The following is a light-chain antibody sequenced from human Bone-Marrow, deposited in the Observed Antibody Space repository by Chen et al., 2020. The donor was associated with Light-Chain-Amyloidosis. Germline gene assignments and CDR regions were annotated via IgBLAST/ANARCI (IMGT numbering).Light chain of an antibody. J-gene: IGLJ1*01. CDR3: SSYTITNTLV. CDR2: EVT. Sequence: SALTPPASVSVSPGQSLTISCTGTSSDVGGDNHVSWYQQHPDKAPKLMIYEVTNRPSWVPDRFSGSKSDNTASLTISGLQTEDEADYFCSSYTITNTLVFGSGTRVTVL. V-gene: IGLV2-14*01. CDR1: SSDVGGDNH.